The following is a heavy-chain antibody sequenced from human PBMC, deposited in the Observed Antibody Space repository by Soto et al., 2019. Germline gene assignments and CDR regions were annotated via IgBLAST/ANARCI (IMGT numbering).Heavy chain of an antibody. V-gene: IGHV3-53*01. J-gene: IGHJ6*02. CDR2: IYSGGST. Sequence: GGSLRLSCAASGFTVSSNYMSWVRQAPGKGLEWVSVIYSGGSTYYADSVKGRFTISRDNSKNTLYLQMNSLRAEDTAVYYCARENSYYFDSSGLYGMDVWGQGTTVTVSS. CDR1: GFTVSSNY. D-gene: IGHD3-22*01. CDR3: ARENSYYFDSSGLYGMDV.